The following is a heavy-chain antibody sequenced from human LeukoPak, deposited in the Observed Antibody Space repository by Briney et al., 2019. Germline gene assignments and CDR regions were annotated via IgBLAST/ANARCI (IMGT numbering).Heavy chain of an antibody. D-gene: IGHD2-2*02. V-gene: IGHV3-48*03. CDR3: ASPADIPDY. CDR1: GFTSSSYE. Sequence: GGSLRLFCAASGFTSSSYEMNWVRQAPGKGLEWVSYISISDSIIYYADSVKGRFTISRDNAKSSLYLQMHSLRAEDTAVYYCASPADIPDYWGQGTLVTVSS. J-gene: IGHJ4*02. CDR2: ISISDSII.